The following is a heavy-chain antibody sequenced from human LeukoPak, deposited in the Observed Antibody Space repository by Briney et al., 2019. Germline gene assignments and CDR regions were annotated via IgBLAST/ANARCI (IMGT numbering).Heavy chain of an antibody. V-gene: IGHV1-2*02. CDR2: INPNSGGT. CDR3: AVGYCSGGSCYSLGY. D-gene: IGHD2-15*01. J-gene: IGHJ4*02. CDR1: GYTFTGYY. Sequence: GASVKVSCKASGYTFTGYYMHWVRQAPGQGLEWMGWINPNSGGTNYAQKFQGRVTMTRDTSISTAYMELSRLRSDDTAVYYCAVGYCSGGSCYSLGYWGQGTLVTVSS.